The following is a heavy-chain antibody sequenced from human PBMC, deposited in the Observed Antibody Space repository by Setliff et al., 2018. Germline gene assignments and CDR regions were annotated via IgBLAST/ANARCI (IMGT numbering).Heavy chain of an antibody. Sequence: PSETLSLTCNVSGDSISAASIVAWIRQPPGKGLEFIGYVYYSGAAKYDPSLKSRVTMSVDTSKTQFSLKLNSMTTADTAVYYCARGGTYRYFDYWGQGTLVTVSS. CDR3: ARGGTYRYFDY. J-gene: IGHJ4*02. CDR2: VYYSGAA. CDR1: GDSISAAS. V-gene: IGHV4-59*01.